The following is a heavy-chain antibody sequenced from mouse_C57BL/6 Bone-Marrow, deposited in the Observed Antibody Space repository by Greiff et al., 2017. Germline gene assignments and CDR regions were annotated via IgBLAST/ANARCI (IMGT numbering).Heavy chain of an antibody. CDR3: ASLGNWDVVWDD. J-gene: IGHJ2*01. V-gene: IGHV1-26*01. Sequence: EVQLQQSGPELVKPGASVKISCKASGYTFTDYYMNWVKQSHGKSLEWIGDINPNNGGTSYNQKFKGKATLTVDKSSSTAYMELRGLTSEDSAGYYCASLGNWDVVWDDWGKGTTLTVSS. CDR2: INPNNGGT. CDR1: GYTFTDYY. D-gene: IGHD4-1*01.